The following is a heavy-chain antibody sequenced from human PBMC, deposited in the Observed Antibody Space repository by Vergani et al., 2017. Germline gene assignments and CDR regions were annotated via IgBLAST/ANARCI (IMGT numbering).Heavy chain of an antibody. Sequence: QVQILQSGGGVVQPGGTLRLSCTLSGFTLNTYGIHWVRQAPGKGLEWVSFIRYDGSSEYYGDSVKGRFTISRDKSQNTVNLQMNSLSTEDTAGYFCANSVIAGNVGVAYFGMDVWGRGTTVTVSS. D-gene: IGHD2/OR15-2a*01. CDR3: ANSVIAGNVGVAYFGMDV. V-gene: IGHV3-30*02. J-gene: IGHJ6*02. CDR1: GFTLNTYG. CDR2: IRYDGSSE.